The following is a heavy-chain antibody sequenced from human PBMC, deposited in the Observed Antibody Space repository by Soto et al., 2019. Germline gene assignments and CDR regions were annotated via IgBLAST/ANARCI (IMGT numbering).Heavy chain of an antibody. D-gene: IGHD1-26*01. Sequence: ASVKVSCKASGYTFTGYYMHWVRQAPGQGLEWMGWINPNSGGTNYAQKFQGWVTMTRDTSISTAYMELSRLRSDDTAVYYCARDKVGATDYYYYYGMDVWGQGTTVTLSS. V-gene: IGHV1-2*04. CDR3: ARDKVGATDYYYYYGMDV. J-gene: IGHJ6*02. CDR2: INPNSGGT. CDR1: GYTFTGYY.